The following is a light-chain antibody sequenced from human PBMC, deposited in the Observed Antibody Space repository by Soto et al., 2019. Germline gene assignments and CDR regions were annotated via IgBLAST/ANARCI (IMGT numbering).Light chain of an antibody. CDR3: QQRSNWPLT. Sequence: EMVVTQSPATLSVSPGERATLSCRASQDVSSNLAWYQQKPGQAPSLLIYGASNRATGIPARFSGSGSGTDFTLTISSLEPEDFAVYYCQQRSNWPLTFGGGTKVDIK. J-gene: IGKJ4*01. CDR2: GAS. CDR1: QDVSSN. V-gene: IGKV3D-11*01.